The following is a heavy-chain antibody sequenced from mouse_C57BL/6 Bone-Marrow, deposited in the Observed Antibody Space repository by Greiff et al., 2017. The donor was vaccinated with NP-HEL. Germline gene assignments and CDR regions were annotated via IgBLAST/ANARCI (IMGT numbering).Heavy chain of an antibody. CDR2: INPYNGDT. Sequence: VQLKQSGPELVKPGDSVKISCKASGYSFTGYFMNWVMQSHGKSLEWIGRINPYNGDTFYNQKFKGKATLTVDKSSSTAHMELRSLTSEDSAVYYCARRGTWIYYDYDAGFDYWGQGTTLTVSS. CDR1: GYSFTGYF. V-gene: IGHV1-20*01. CDR3: ARRGTWIYYDYDAGFDY. D-gene: IGHD2-4*01. J-gene: IGHJ2*01.